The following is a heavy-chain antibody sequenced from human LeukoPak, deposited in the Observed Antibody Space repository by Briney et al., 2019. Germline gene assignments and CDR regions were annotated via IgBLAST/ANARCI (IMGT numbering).Heavy chain of an antibody. CDR1: GFTFINYY. V-gene: IGHV1-46*01. CDR3: ARDLDYGEKSEDY. Sequence: GASVKVSCKASGFTFINYYMHWVRQAPGQGLEWLGIINLSGGSTHYPQKFQDRVTMTRDTSTSTVYMELSSLRSEETAVYYCARDLDYGEKSEDYWGQGTLVTVSS. J-gene: IGHJ4*02. CDR2: INLSGGST. D-gene: IGHD4/OR15-4a*01.